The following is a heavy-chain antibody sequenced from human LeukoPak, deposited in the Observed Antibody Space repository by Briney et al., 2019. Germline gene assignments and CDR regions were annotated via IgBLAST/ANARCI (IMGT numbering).Heavy chain of an antibody. CDR2: IYSGGTT. D-gene: IGHD6-13*01. V-gene: IGHV3-53*01. Sequence: PGGSLRLSCAASGFTVSSNHMSWVRQAPGKGLECVSIIYSGGTTYYADSVKGRFTISRDNSKNTLYLQLNSLRGEDTAVHYCARLAAPGNLDYWGQGSLVTVSS. CDR3: ARLAAPGNLDY. CDR1: GFTVSSNH. J-gene: IGHJ4*02.